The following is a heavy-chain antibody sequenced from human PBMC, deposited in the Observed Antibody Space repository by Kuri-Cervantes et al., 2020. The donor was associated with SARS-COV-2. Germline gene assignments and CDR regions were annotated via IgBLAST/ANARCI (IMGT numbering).Heavy chain of an antibody. J-gene: IGHJ4*02. CDR2: ISCDGGST. D-gene: IGHD7-27*01. CDR3: AKDIGLGMGIDY. Sequence: GGSLRLSCAASGFTFDDYAMRWVRQAPGKGLEWVSLISCDGGSTYYADSVKGRFTISRDNSKNSLYLQMNSLRAEDTALYYCAKDIGLGMGIDYWGQGTLVTVSS. V-gene: IGHV3-43D*03. CDR1: GFTFDDYA.